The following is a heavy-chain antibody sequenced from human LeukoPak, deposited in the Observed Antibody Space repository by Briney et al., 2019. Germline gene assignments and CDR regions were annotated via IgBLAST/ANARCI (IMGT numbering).Heavy chain of an antibody. D-gene: IGHD3-16*02. CDR1: GGSFSGYY. Sequence: SETLSLTCAVYGGSFSGYYWSWIRQPPGKGLEWIGEINHSGSTNYNPSLKSRVTISVDTSKNQFSLKLSSVTAADTAVYYCARGAGPYDYVWGSYRLYYFDYWGQGILVTVSS. V-gene: IGHV4-34*01. CDR2: INHSGST. J-gene: IGHJ4*02. CDR3: ARGAGPYDYVWGSYRLYYFDY.